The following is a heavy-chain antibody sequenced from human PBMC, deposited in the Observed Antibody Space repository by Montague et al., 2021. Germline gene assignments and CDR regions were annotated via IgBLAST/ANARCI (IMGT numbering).Heavy chain of an antibody. Sequence: PLRLSCAASGFTFNNYFMSWFRQAPGKGLEWVSYIGTSSSFTRYADSVKGRFTISRDNAMNSLYLQMTAVRGEDTAVYYCARVGLTVAAGMIDYWAREPWSPSP. J-gene: IGHJ4*02. CDR3: ARVGLTVAAGMIDY. CDR1: GFTFNNYF. V-gene: IGHV3-11*06. D-gene: IGHD6-13*01. CDR2: IGTSSSFT.